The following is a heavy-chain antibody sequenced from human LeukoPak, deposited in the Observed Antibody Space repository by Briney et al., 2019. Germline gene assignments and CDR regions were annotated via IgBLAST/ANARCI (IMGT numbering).Heavy chain of an antibody. Sequence: PSETLSLTCTVSGGSLSSGSYYWRSIRQPAGRGLEWLGRIYTSGSTNYNPSLKSRVTISVDTSKNQFSLKLSSVTAADTAVYYCARGRKLGYCSGGSCYWDAFDIWGQGTMVTVSS. CDR3: ARGRKLGYCSGGSCYWDAFDI. J-gene: IGHJ3*02. D-gene: IGHD2-15*01. V-gene: IGHV4-61*02. CDR2: IYTSGST. CDR1: GGSLSSGSYY.